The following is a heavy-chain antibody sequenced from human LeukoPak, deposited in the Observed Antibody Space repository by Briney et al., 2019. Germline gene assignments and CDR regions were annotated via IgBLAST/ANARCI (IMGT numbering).Heavy chain of an antibody. Sequence: SETLSLTCTVSGGSISSCGYYWSWIRQHPGKGLEWIGYIYYSGSTHYNPSLKSRVTISGDTSKNQFSLNLSSVSAADTAVYYCARGYYGSGYDWGQGTLVTVSS. V-gene: IGHV4-31*03. D-gene: IGHD3-10*01. CDR3: ARGYYGSGYD. CDR2: IYYSGST. CDR1: GGSISSCGYY. J-gene: IGHJ4*02.